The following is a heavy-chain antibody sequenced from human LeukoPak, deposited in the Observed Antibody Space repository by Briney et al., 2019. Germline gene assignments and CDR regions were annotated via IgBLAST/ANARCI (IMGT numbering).Heavy chain of an antibody. CDR3: ARGADAFDT. V-gene: IGHV4-4*07. J-gene: IGHJ3*02. Sequence: PSETLSLTCNFSTDSMTYIFWSWIRQPAGKGLEWIGRIYSSGSAHYNPSLKSRVTMSVDTSKNQFSLKLSSVTAADTAVYYCARGADAFDTWGQGTMVTVSS. CDR1: TDSMTYIF. CDR2: IYSSGSA.